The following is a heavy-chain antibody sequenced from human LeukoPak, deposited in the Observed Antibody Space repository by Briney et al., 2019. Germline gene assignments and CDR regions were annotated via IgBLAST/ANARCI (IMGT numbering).Heavy chain of an antibody. J-gene: IGHJ4*02. Sequence: GGSLRLSCAASGFTFSSYAMHWVRQAPGKGLEWVAVISYDGSNKYYADSVKGRFTVSRDNSKNTLYLQMNSLRAEDTAVYYCVRGAYSSSWLNIDYWGQGTLVTVSS. D-gene: IGHD6-13*01. CDR2: ISYDGSNK. V-gene: IGHV3-30*04. CDR3: VRGAYSSSWLNIDY. CDR1: GFTFSSYA.